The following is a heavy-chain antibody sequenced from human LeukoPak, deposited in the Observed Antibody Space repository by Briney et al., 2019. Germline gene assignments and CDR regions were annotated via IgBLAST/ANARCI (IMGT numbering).Heavy chain of an antibody. D-gene: IGHD2-2*01. J-gene: IGHJ4*02. CDR1: GYTFTGYY. Sequence: ASVKVSCKASGYTFTGYYMHWLRPAPGQGLEWMGWINPNSGGTNYAQKFQGRVTMTRDTSISTAYMELSRLRSDDTAVYYCARDHGDCSSTSCYGFDYWGQGTLVTVSS. CDR2: INPNSGGT. V-gene: IGHV1-2*02. CDR3: ARDHGDCSSTSCYGFDY.